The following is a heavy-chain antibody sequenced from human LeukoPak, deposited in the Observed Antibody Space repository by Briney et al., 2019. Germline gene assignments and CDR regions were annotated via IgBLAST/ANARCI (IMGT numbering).Heavy chain of an antibody. CDR3: AKDLVVPAAIFGWFDP. CDR2: ISGSGGST. V-gene: IGHV3-23*01. J-gene: IGHJ5*02. Sequence: GGSLRLSCAASGFTFSSYAMSWVRQAPGKGLEWVSAISGSGGSTYYADSVKGRFTISRDNSKNTLYLQMNSLRAEDTAVYYCAKDLVVPAAIFGWFDPWGQGTLVTVPS. CDR1: GFTFSSYA. D-gene: IGHD2-2*02.